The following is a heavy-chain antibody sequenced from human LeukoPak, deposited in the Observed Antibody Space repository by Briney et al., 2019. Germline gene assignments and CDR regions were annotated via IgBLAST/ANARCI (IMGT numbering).Heavy chain of an antibody. Sequence: PSETLSLTCPVYGRSISSNYWSWIRQPPGKGLEWIGSLYYSGNTNYNPSLKSRVTISLDTSKNQFSLKLSSVTAADTAVYYCARGSSPFDYWGQGTLVTVSS. V-gene: IGHV4-59*08. CDR1: GRSISSNY. J-gene: IGHJ4*02. CDR3: ARGSSPFDY. CDR2: LYYSGNT.